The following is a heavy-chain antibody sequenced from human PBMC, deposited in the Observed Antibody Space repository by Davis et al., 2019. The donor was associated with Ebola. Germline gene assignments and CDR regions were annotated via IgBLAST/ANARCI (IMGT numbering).Heavy chain of an antibody. Sequence: GGSLRLSCAASGFTFSSYGMHWVRQAPGKGLEWVAVISYDGSNKYYADSVKGRFTISRDNSKNTLYLQMNSLRDEDTAVYYCARDSVTYYDFWSLNWFDPWGQGTLVTVSS. CDR2: ISYDGSNK. D-gene: IGHD3-3*01. CDR3: ARDSVTYYDFWSLNWFDP. J-gene: IGHJ5*02. V-gene: IGHV3-30*03. CDR1: GFTFSSYG.